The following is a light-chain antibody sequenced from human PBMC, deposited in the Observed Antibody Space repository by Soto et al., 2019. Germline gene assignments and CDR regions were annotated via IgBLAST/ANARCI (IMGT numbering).Light chain of an antibody. Sequence: DIQMTQSPSSLSAFVGDRVTITCQASQDIRNYLNWYQQKPGKAPKLLIYDASNLETGVPSRFSGSGSGTDFTFTISSLQPEDIATYYCQQYDNLPSTFGQGTKLEIK. J-gene: IGKJ2*02. CDR3: QQYDNLPST. CDR1: QDIRNY. CDR2: DAS. V-gene: IGKV1-33*01.